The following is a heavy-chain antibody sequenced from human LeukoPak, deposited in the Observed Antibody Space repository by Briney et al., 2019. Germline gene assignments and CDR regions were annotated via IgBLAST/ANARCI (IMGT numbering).Heavy chain of an antibody. V-gene: IGHV3-53*05. CDR2: IYGGGGT. Sequence: GGSLRLTCAASGFTVSGTYMDWVRQAPGKGLEWVSVIYGGGGTVYADSVKGRFTISRDNSKNSLRTEDSAVYYCAGDRAGTQSWVEFDLWGQGTLVTVSS. J-gene: IGHJ5*02. CDR3: AGDRAGTQSWVEFDL. CDR1: GFTVSGTY. D-gene: IGHD3-10*01.